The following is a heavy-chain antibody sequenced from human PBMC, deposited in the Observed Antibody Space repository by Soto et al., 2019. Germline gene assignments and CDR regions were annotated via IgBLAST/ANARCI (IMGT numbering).Heavy chain of an antibody. CDR1: GGSISSGGYY. CDR3: ARDRRDILTGYSYGMDV. CDR2: IYYSGST. D-gene: IGHD3-9*01. J-gene: IGHJ6*02. Sequence: SETLSLTCTVSGGSISSGGYYWSWIRQHPGKGPEWIGYIYYSGSTYYNPSLKSRVTISVDTSKNQFSLKLSSVTAADTAVYCCARDRRDILTGYSYGMDVWGQGTTVTVSS. V-gene: IGHV4-31*03.